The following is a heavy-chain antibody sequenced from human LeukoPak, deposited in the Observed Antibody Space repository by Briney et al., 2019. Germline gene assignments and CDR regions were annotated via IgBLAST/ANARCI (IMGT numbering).Heavy chain of an antibody. CDR1: GGSFSGYY. D-gene: IGHD2-15*01. Sequence: SETLSLTCAVYGGSFSGYYWSWIRQPPGKGLEWIGEINHSGSTNYNPSLKSRVTISVDTSKNQFSLKLSSVTAADTAVYYCATRWQSGHHYYYMDVWGKGTTVTVSS. J-gene: IGHJ6*03. CDR2: INHSGST. CDR3: ATRWQSGHHYYYMDV. V-gene: IGHV4-34*01.